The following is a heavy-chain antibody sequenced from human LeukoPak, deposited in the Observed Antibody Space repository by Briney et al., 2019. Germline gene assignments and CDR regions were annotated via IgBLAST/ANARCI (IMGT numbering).Heavy chain of an antibody. J-gene: IGHJ4*02. V-gene: IGHV3-74*01. CDR1: GFSFSNHW. CDR3: SGGGSYSQGDY. CDR2: INRDGSST. Sequence: GGSLRLSCAASGFSFSNHWMHWVRQAPGQGLVWVSRINRDGSSTSYADSVKGRFTFSRDNAKNTVYLQMSSLRAEDTAVYYCSGGGSYSQGDYWGEGTRVTVAS. D-gene: IGHD4-11*01.